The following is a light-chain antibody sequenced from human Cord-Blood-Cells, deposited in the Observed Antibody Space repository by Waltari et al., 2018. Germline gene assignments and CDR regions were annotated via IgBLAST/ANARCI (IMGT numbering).Light chain of an antibody. Sequence: DIQMTQSPSSLSASVADRVTITCQASHDISNYLNWYQQKPGKAPKLLIYDASSLETGVPSRFSGSGSGTDFTFTISSLQPEDIATYYCQQYDNLPWTFGQGTKVEIK. CDR3: QQYDNLPWT. CDR2: DAS. CDR1: HDISNY. V-gene: IGKV1-33*01. J-gene: IGKJ1*01.